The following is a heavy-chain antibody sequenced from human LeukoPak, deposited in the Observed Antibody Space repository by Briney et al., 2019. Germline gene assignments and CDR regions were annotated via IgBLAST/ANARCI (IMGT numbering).Heavy chain of an antibody. Sequence: GGSLRLSCAASGFTFSSYSMNWVRQAPGKGLEWVSSISSSSSYIYYADSVKGRFTISRDNAKNSLYLQMNSLRAEDTAVYYCARQTPLAYCGGDCYFGSDYWGQGTLVTVSS. CDR2: ISSSSSYI. CDR1: GFTFSSYS. J-gene: IGHJ4*02. D-gene: IGHD2-21*01. CDR3: ARQTPLAYCGGDCYFGSDY. V-gene: IGHV3-21*01.